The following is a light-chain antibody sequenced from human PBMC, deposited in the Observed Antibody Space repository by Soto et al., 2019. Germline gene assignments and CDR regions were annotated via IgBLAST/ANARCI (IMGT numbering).Light chain of an antibody. CDR3: RTYTTTGSSI. Sequence: QSALTQPAPVSGSPGQSITITCSGTTDDVGSTDSVSWYQHHPGEAPRLVIYEVKNRPSGVPGRFSGSKSVNTASLSISGLQPEDEADYYCRTYTTTGSSIFGSGTKLTVL. V-gene: IGLV2-14*01. CDR2: EVK. J-gene: IGLJ1*01. CDR1: TDDVGSTDS.